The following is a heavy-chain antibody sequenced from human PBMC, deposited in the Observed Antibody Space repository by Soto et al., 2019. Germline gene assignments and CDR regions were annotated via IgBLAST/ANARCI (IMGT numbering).Heavy chain of an antibody. D-gene: IGHD3-3*01. CDR1: GGSISGYY. J-gene: IGHJ5*02. Sequence: SETLSLTCTVTGGSISGYYWSWIRQPPGKGLEWIGHIYYSGITNYNPSLKSRVVISIDTSRNQFSLRLNSLTAADRAVYFCARGVTVFGLVSRFWFDPWGQGTVVTVSS. CDR3: ARGVTVFGLVSRFWFDP. CDR2: IYYSGIT. V-gene: IGHV4-59*08.